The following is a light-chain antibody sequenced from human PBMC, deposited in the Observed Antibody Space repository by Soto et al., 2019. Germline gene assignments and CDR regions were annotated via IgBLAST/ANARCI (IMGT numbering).Light chain of an antibody. CDR1: QSVGSN. J-gene: IGKJ1*01. CDR2: RAS. CDR3: QQYNNWPPWT. V-gene: IGKV3-15*01. Sequence: EVVMTQSPATLPVSPGERATLSCRASQSVGSNLAWYQQRPGQPPRLLIYRASTRVTGVSARFSGSGSGTEFTLTISSLQSEDFAVYYCQQYNNWPPWTFGQGTKVEIK.